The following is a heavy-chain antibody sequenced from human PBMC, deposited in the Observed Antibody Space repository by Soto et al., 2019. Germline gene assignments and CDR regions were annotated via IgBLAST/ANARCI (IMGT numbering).Heavy chain of an antibody. D-gene: IGHD6-13*01. CDR2: IIPILGIA. J-gene: IGHJ4*02. CDR1: GGSFSSYT. CDR3: ATEVIAAAGTFDY. V-gene: IGHV1-69*04. Sequence: GASVKVSCEACGGSFSSYTISWVRQAPGQGLEWMGRIIPILGIANYAQKFQGRVTITADKSTSTAYMELSSLRSEDTAVYYCATEVIAAAGTFDYWGQGTLVTSPQ.